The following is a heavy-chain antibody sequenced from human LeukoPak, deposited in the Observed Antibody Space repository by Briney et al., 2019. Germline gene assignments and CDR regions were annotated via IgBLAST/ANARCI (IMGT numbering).Heavy chain of an antibody. Sequence: SETLSLTCAVYGGSFSGYYWSWIRQPPGKGLEWIGEINHSGSTNYNPSLKSRVTISVDTSKNQFSLKLSSVTAADTAVYYCARVRSKEAILTGYYYFDYWGQGTLVTVSS. V-gene: IGHV4-34*01. CDR2: INHSGST. J-gene: IGHJ4*02. CDR3: ARVRSKEAILTGYYYFDY. CDR1: GGSFSGYY. D-gene: IGHD3-9*01.